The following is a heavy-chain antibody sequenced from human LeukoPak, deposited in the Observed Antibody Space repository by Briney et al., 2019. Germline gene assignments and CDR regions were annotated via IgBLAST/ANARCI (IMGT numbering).Heavy chain of an antibody. V-gene: IGHV3-48*01. D-gene: IGHD3-22*01. CDR2: ISSSSSTI. J-gene: IGHJ3*02. Sequence: PGGSLRLSCAASGFTFSSYSMNWVRQAPGKGLEWVSYISSSSSTIYYADSVKGRFTISRDNAKNSLYLQMNSLRAEDTAVYYCAKDLGSSGYGAFDIWGQGTMVTVSS. CDR3: AKDLGSSGYGAFDI. CDR1: GFTFSSYS.